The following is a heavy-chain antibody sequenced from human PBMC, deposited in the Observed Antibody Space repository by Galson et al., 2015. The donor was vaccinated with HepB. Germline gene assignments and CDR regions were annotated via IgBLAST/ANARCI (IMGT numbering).Heavy chain of an antibody. J-gene: IGHJ4*02. CDR2: IFTYNGNT. D-gene: IGHD3-3*01. Sequence: SVKVSCKASGYPYTTFGITWVRQAPGQGLEWVGWIFTYNGNTNYAQKFQGRVALTTDTSTSTVYMELRSLRSDDTAVYYCARVAVGYDFWDNNLDYFDFWGQGTLVRVSS. V-gene: IGHV1-18*01. CDR3: ARVAVGYDFWDNNLDYFDF. CDR1: GYPYTTFG.